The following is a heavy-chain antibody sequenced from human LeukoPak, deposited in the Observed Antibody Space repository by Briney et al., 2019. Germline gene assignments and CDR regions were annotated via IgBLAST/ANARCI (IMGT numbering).Heavy chain of an antibody. CDR3: VRESGSYYFDY. D-gene: IGHD3-22*01. CDR1: GFSFDDYA. CDR2: ITGNGDTI. V-gene: IGHV3-9*03. Sequence: AGGSLRLSCAASGFSFDDYAMHWVRQAPGKGLEWVSGITGNGDTIAYADSVKGRFTVSRDNAKSSLYLQMSSLRAEDMALYYCVRESGSYYFDYWGQGTLVTVSS. J-gene: IGHJ4*02.